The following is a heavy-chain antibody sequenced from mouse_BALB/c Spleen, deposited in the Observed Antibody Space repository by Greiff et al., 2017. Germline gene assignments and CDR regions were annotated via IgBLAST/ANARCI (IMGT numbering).Heavy chain of an antibody. CDR1: GFTFSSYG. V-gene: IGHV5-6*01. CDR3: ARQDDRYDIDD. Sequence: EVKLMESGGDLVKPGGSLKLSCAASGFTFSSYGMSWVRQTPDKRLEWVATISSGGSYTYYPDSVKGRFTISRDNAKNTQYLQMSSLTSEDTAMYYCARQDDRYDIDDWGQGTTLTVSA. CDR2: ISSGGSYT. J-gene: IGHJ2*01. D-gene: IGHD2-14*01.